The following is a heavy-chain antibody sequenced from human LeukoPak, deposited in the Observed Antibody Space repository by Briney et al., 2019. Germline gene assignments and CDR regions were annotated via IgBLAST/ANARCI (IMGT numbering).Heavy chain of an antibody. CDR2: INPSGGST. Sequence: ASLKVSCKASGYTFTSYYMHWVRQAPGQGLEWMGIINPSGGSTSYAQKFQGRVTMTRDMSTSTVYMELSSLRSEDTAVYYCARSLLRFLEWSYRSYYYYYMDVWGKGTTVTVSS. CDR3: ARSLLRFLEWSYRSYYYYYMDV. CDR1: GYTFTSYY. V-gene: IGHV1-46*01. J-gene: IGHJ6*03. D-gene: IGHD3-3*01.